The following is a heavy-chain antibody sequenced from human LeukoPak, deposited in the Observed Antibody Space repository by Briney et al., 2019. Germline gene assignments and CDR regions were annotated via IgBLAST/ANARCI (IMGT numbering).Heavy chain of an antibody. Sequence: SETLPLTCAVSGYSVSSGYYWGWIRQPPGKGLEWIGSIYHSGSTYYNPSPKSRVTISVDTSKNQFSLKLSSVTAADTAVYYCARDDYYGSGSWLRYYYMDVWGKGTTVTVSS. CDR3: ARDDYYGSGSWLRYYYMDV. D-gene: IGHD3-10*01. CDR2: IYHSGST. J-gene: IGHJ6*03. V-gene: IGHV4-38-2*02. CDR1: GYSVSSGYY.